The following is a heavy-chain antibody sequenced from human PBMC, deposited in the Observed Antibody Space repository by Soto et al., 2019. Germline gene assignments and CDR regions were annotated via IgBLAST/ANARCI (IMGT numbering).Heavy chain of an antibody. CDR2: IYYSGST. V-gene: IGHV4-39*01. CDR1: GGSISSSSYY. Sequence: QLQLQESGPGLVKPSETLSLTCTVCGGSISSSSYYWGWIRQPPGKGLQWIGSIYYSGSTYYKPSLKSRVTRSVDTSKNQFSLKLSSVTAADTAVYYCARHELVGASLEYFQHWGQGTLVTVSS. J-gene: IGHJ1*01. CDR3: ARHELVGASLEYFQH. D-gene: IGHD1-26*01.